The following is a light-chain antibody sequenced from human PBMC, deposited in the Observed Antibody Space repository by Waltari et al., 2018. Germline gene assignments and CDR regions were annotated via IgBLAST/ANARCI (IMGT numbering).Light chain of an antibody. CDR2: SNN. CDR1: SSNSGTNY. Sequence: QSVLSQPPAAFGPPGQRATISCSGSSSNSGTNYVSWYQQPPGTAPELLIYSNNQRPSVVPDRFSGSKSGTSAALDTNGLRFEDEADYYCATWDDSLRMVFCGGNELT. V-gene: IGLV1-47*01. J-gene: IGLJ3*02. CDR3: ATWDDSLRMV.